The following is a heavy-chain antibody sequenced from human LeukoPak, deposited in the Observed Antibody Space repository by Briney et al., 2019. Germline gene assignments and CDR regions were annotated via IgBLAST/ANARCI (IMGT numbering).Heavy chain of an antibody. Sequence: GGSLRLSCAASGFTVSSNYMSWVRQAPGKGLEWVSVIYAGGKTCYADSVKGRFTISRDNSENTLYLQMNSLRAEDTAVYYCARDGYYYGSGAYPGDWGQGTLVTVSS. CDR1: GFTVSSNY. J-gene: IGHJ4*02. V-gene: IGHV3-66*01. CDR2: IYAGGKT. D-gene: IGHD3-10*01. CDR3: ARDGYYYGSGAYPGD.